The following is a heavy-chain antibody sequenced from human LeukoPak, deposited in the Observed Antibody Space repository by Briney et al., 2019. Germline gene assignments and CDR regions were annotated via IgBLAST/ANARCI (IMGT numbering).Heavy chain of an antibody. Sequence: PGTSLRLYCAASGFTFSRFGMHWVRQAPGTGLEWGAVIWYDGGNKYYADSVKGRFTISRDNPKNTVYLEMNSLRVEDTAVYYCARWDYSAAARRSGDYSMDVWGQGTTVTVSS. J-gene: IGHJ6*02. CDR3: ARWDYSAAARRSGDYSMDV. CDR2: IWYDGGNK. V-gene: IGHV3-33*01. CDR1: GFTFSRFG. D-gene: IGHD3-3*01.